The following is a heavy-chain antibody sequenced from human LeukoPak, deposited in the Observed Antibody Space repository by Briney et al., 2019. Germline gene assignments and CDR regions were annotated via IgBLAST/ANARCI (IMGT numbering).Heavy chain of an antibody. CDR2: IKYDGDEE. V-gene: IGHV3-7*01. D-gene: IGHD6-13*01. Sequence: GGSLRLSCAASGFTFSDYWMSWMRQAPGRGLEWVANIKYDGDEEYYVDSVKGRFTISRDNAKNSLFLQLNSLRVEDTAVYYCKSGGAAPGSFDNWGQGTLVTVSP. CDR1: GFTFSDYW. CDR3: KSGGAAPGSFDN. J-gene: IGHJ4*02.